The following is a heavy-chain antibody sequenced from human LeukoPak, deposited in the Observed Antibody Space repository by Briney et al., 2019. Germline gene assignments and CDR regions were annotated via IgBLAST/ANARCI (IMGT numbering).Heavy chain of an antibody. CDR3: ARMTTEDYYMDV. D-gene: IGHD4-11*01. CDR2: IYTSGST. J-gene: IGHJ6*03. CDR1: GGSISSYY. V-gene: IGHV4-4*07. Sequence: SETLSLTCTVSGGSISSYYWSWIRQPAGKGLGWIGRIYTSGSTNYNPSLKSRVTMSVDTSKNQFSLKLSSVTAADTAVYYCARMTTEDYYMDVWGKGTTVTVSS.